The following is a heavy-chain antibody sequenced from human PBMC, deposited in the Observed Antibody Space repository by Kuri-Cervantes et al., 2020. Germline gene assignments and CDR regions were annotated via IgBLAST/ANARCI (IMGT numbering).Heavy chain of an antibody. CDR2: IYYSGST. CDR3: ARHSPGSWSQNPWFDP. J-gene: IGHJ5*02. Sequence: SETLSLTCAVYGGSFSDYYWSWIRQPPGKGLEWIGYIYYSGSTYYNPSLKSRVTISVDTSKNQFSLKLSSVTAADTAVYYCARHSPGSWSQNPWFDPWGQGTLVTVSS. CDR1: GGSFSDYY. D-gene: IGHD6-13*01. V-gene: IGHV4-30-4*01.